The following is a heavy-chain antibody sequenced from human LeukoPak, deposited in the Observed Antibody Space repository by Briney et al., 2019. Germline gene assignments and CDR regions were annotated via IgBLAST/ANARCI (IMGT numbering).Heavy chain of an antibody. CDR2: ISGSSPTI. CDR3: ARGFSNSGAGDYFDY. J-gene: IGHJ4*02. Sequence: GGSLRLSCAASGFTFSDYYMGWVRQAPGKGLEWVSYISGSSPTIFDADSVKGRFTISRDNAKNSLYLQMDSLRAEDTAVYYCARGFSNSGAGDYFDYWGQGTLVTVSS. V-gene: IGHV3-11*04. D-gene: IGHD4-11*01. CDR1: GFTFSDYY.